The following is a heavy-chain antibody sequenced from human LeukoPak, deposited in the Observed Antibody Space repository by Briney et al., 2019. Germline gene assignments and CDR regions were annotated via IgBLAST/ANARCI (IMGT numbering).Heavy chain of an antibody. J-gene: IGHJ4*02. CDR1: GGSICSYY. V-gene: IGHV4-59*01. CDR2: IYSSGST. CDR3: ARAYYYGSGSYGLDY. Sequence: SETLSLTCTVSGGSICSYYWSWIRQPSGKGLEWIGYIYSSGSTNYNPSLKSRLTISVDASKNQFTLKLTSVTAADTAVYYCARAYYYGSGSYGLDYWGQGTLVTVSS. D-gene: IGHD3-10*01.